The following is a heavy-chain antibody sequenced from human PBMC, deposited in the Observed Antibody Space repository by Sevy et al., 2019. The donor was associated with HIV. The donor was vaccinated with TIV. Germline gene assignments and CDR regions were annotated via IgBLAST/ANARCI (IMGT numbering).Heavy chain of an antibody. CDR3: ARDTSGYSSGWYPYYHYYRIDV. D-gene: IGHD6-19*01. CDR2: IHNRGRY. V-gene: IGHV4-59*01. J-gene: IGHJ6*02. Sequence: SETLSLTCTVSGDSISDYYWSWIRQPPGKGLEWIGYIHNRGRYNYNPSLKSRVTISGDVSKNQFSLKLSSVTAADTAVYYCARDTSGYSSGWYPYYHYYRIDVWGQGTTVTVSS. CDR1: GDSISDYY.